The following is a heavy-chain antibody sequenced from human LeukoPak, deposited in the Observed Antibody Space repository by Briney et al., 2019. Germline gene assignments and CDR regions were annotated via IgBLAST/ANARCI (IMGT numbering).Heavy chain of an antibody. V-gene: IGHV3-23*01. CDR2: ISGSGGST. J-gene: IGHJ4*02. CDR3: ARDAHYYDSSGYYRITDY. Sequence: AGGSLRLSCAASGFTFSSYAMSWVRQAPGKGLEWVSAISGSGGSTYYADSVKGRFTISRDNSKNTLYLQMNSLRAEDTAVYYCARDAHYYDSSGYYRITDYWGQGTLVTVSS. CDR1: GFTFSSYA. D-gene: IGHD3-22*01.